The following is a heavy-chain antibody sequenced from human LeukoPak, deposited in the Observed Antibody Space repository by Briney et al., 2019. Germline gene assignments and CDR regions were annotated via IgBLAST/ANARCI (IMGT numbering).Heavy chain of an antibody. Sequence: GESLKISCKGSGYIFTSYSIAWVRQVPGKGLEWMGVICPYDSEIRYSPSFQGQVTISADKSISTAYLQWSSLKASDTAMYYCARPNWARRYFDYWGQGTLVTVSS. CDR2: ICPYDSEI. J-gene: IGHJ4*03. CDR1: GYIFTSYS. D-gene: IGHD7-27*01. CDR3: ARPNWARRYFDY. V-gene: IGHV5-51*01.